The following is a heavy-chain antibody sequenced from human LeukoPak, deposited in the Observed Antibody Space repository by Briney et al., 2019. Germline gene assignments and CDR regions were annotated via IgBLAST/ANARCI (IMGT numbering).Heavy chain of an antibody. V-gene: IGHV1-18*01. Sequence: ASVKVSCKASGYTFTNYGISWVRQAPGQGLEWMGWISGYNGNTNYVQKLQGRVIMTTDTSTSTAYMELRSLRSDDTAVYYCARDSNGYTYSLEPNWFDPWGQGTLVTVSS. CDR1: GYTFTNYG. CDR2: ISGYNGNT. J-gene: IGHJ5*02. D-gene: IGHD5-12*01. CDR3: ARDSNGYTYSLEPNWFDP.